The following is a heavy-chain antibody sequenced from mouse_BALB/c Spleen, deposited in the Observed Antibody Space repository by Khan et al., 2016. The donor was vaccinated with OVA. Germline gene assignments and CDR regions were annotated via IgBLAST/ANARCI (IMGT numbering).Heavy chain of an antibody. Sequence: EVQLQESGPGLVKPSQSLSLTCTVTGYSITSEFAWNWIRQFPGNKLEWMGYISYSGNTRYNPSLKSLISITRDTSRNQFFLQLNSVTTEDTATYYCARKDYYDYDTFPYWGQGTLVTVSA. J-gene: IGHJ3*01. CDR2: ISYSGNT. D-gene: IGHD2-4*01. V-gene: IGHV3-2*02. CDR1: GYSITSEFA. CDR3: ARKDYYDYDTFPY.